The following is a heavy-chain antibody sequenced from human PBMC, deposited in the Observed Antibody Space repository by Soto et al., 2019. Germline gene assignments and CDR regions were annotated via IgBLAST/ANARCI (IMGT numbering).Heavy chain of an antibody. CDR1: GYSFTGHD. J-gene: IGHJ6*02. CDR3: VKVAELHSGYDPAMDV. CDR2: MNPKSGGT. Sequence: QVQLVQSGAEVRKPGDSVRVSCNASGYSFTGHDVNWVRQASGQGLEWMGWMNPKSGGTGYAQKFQGRVTLTRDTSLHTAYLDLSGLTSQDTAVYYCVKVAELHSGYDPAMDVWGQGPTVTVSS. V-gene: IGHV1-8*01. D-gene: IGHD5-12*01.